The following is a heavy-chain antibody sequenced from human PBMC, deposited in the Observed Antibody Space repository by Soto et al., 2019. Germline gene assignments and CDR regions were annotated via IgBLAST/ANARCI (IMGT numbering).Heavy chain of an antibody. V-gene: IGHV4-39*01. J-gene: IGHJ5*02. CDR2: IYYSGST. CDR1: GGSISSSSYY. CDR3: ARHGVAAQVARSLDP. D-gene: IGHD6-13*01. Sequence: QLQLQESGPGLVKPSETLSLTCTVSGGSISSSSYYWGWIRQPPGKGLEWIGSIYYSGSTYYNPSLKSRVTISVDTSKNQFSLKLSSVTAADTAVYYCARHGVAAQVARSLDPWGQGTLVTVSS.